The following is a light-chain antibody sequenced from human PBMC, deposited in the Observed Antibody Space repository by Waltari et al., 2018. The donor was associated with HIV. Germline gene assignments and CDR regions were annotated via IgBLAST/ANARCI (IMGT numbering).Light chain of an antibody. CDR1: SGALDGSSF. Sequence: QSALTQPRPVSGSPGQSVTLSCTGSSGALDGSSFCSWYQQHPGEAPKVVIYDVTKRPSGVPDRFSGSRSGNTASLTISGLQAEDEADYFCCSFVGSYSYVFGTGTKVTVL. V-gene: IGLV2-11*01. CDR3: CSFVGSYSYV. CDR2: DVT. J-gene: IGLJ1*01.